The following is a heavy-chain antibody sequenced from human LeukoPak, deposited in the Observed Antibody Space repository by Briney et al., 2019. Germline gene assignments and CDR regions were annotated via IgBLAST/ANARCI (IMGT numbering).Heavy chain of an antibody. Sequence: SETLSLTCTVSGGSISSYYWSWIRQPPGKGLEWIGYIYYSGSTNYNPSLKSRVTISVDTSKNQFSLKLSSVTAADTAVYYCARASTGYCSSTSCYAGYYFDYWGQGTLVTVSS. CDR2: IYYSGST. CDR1: GGSISSYY. J-gene: IGHJ4*02. V-gene: IGHV4-59*08. CDR3: ARASTGYCSSTSCYAGYYFDY. D-gene: IGHD2-2*01.